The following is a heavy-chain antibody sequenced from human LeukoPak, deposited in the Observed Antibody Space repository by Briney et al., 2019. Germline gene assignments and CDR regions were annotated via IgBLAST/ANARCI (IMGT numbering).Heavy chain of an antibody. V-gene: IGHV1-2*02. Sequence: GASVKVSCKASGYTFTGYYMHWVRQAPGQGLEWMGWINPNSGGTNYAQKFQGRVTMTRDTSISTAYMELSRLRSDDTAVYYCARRTMVRGVITYRVFDYWGQGTLVTVSS. CDR3: ARRTMVRGVITYRVFDY. CDR1: GYTFTGYY. J-gene: IGHJ4*02. CDR2: INPNSGGT. D-gene: IGHD3-10*01.